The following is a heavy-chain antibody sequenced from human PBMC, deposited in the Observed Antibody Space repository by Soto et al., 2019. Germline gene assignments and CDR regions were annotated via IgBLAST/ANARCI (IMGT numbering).Heavy chain of an antibody. CDR2: ISWNSGNI. CDR1: GFTFDDYA. D-gene: IGHD5-18*01. CDR3: VRSKGGYSYGTPFDY. Sequence: GESLRLSCAASGFTFDDYAMYWVRQVLGKGLEWVSSISWNSGNIGYADSVKGRFTTSRDNAENSLYLQMNSLRPEDTALYYCVRSKGGYSYGTPFDYWGQGT. J-gene: IGHJ4*02. V-gene: IGHV3-9*01.